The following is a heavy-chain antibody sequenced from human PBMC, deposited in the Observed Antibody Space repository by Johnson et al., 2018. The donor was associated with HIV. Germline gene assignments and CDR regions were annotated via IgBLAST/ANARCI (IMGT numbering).Heavy chain of an antibody. Sequence: QVQLVESGGGLVKPGGSLRLSCAASGFSFSDYFMSWIRQAPGKGLECISYISSSGTTIYYTDSVKGRFTISRDNAKNSLYLQLNSLRAEDTAVYYCTTDPWGSDAFDIWGQGTMVTVSS. J-gene: IGHJ3*02. CDR2: ISSSGTTI. D-gene: IGHD7-27*01. CDR3: TTDPWGSDAFDI. V-gene: IGHV3-11*01. CDR1: GFSFSDYF.